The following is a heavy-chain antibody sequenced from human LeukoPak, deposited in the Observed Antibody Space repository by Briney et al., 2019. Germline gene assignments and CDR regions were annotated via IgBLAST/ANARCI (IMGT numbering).Heavy chain of an antibody. Sequence: GGSLRLSCAASGFTFSSYSMNWVRQAPGKGLEWVSYISSSSSTIYYADSVKGRFTISSDNANNSLYLQMNSLRADDTAVYYCARYGSGLNDDRGQGTLVTVGS. J-gene: IGHJ4*02. V-gene: IGHV3-48*01. CDR3: ARYGSGLNDD. CDR1: GFTFSSYS. D-gene: IGHD6-19*01. CDR2: ISSSSSTI.